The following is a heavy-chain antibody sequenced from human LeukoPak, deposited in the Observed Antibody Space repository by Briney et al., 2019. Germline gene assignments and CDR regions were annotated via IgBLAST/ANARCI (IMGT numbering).Heavy chain of an antibody. CDR2: IGSDSGDT. Sequence: PGGSLRLSCAASGFTLSSYSINWVRQAPGKGLEWVSVIGSDSGDTRYADSVEGRFTISRDNSKNTLFLQMSSLRADDTAVYYCAKYRTTSVPPRTSDYWGQGTLVTVSS. CDR3: AKYRTTSVPPRTSDY. CDR1: GFTLSSYS. V-gene: IGHV3-23*01. J-gene: IGHJ4*02. D-gene: IGHD1-14*01.